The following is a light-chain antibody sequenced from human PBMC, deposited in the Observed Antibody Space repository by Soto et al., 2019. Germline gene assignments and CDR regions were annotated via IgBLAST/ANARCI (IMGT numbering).Light chain of an antibody. J-gene: IGLJ1*01. CDR2: SNN. CDR1: RSSIGSNT. Sequence: QSVLTQPPSASGTPGQRVTISCSGSRSSIGSNTVNWYQHFPGTAPKLLIYSNNHRPSGVPDRFSASKAGASASLAISGLQSEDEGDYYCAAWDASLGGFYVFGSGTKLTVL. V-gene: IGLV1-44*01. CDR3: AAWDASLGGFYV.